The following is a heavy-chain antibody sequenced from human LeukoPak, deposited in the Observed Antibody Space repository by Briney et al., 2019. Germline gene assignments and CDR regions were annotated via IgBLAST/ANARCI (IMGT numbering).Heavy chain of an antibody. CDR1: GYSFTSYW. V-gene: IGHV5-10-1*01. CDR2: IDPSDSYT. Sequence: GESLKISCKGSGYSFTSYWISWVRQMPGKGLEWMGRIDPSDSYTNYSPSCQGHVTISADKSISTAYLQWSSLKASDTAMYYCARGDYANNLFDLWGQGTLVTVSS. CDR3: ARGDYANNLFDL. D-gene: IGHD3-16*01. J-gene: IGHJ5*02.